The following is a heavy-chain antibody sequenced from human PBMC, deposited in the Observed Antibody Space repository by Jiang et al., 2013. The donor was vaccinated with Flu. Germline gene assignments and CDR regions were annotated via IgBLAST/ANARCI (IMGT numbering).Heavy chain of an antibody. Sequence: VQLVESGAEVKKPGASVKVSCKASGYTFTNYYIHWVRQAPGQGLEWMGIINPNGGGTNYAQKFQDRVAMTRDTSASTVYMELSSLTSDDTAVYFCARDPNLSSYLPAGGWFDPWGQGTLVTVSS. CDR3: ARDPNLSSYLPAGGWFDP. J-gene: IGHJ5*02. V-gene: IGHV1-46*01. D-gene: IGHD3-10*01. CDR2: INPNGGGT. CDR1: GYTFTNYY.